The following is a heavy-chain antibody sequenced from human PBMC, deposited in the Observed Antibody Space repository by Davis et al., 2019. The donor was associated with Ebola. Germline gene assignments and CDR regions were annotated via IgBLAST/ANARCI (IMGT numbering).Heavy chain of an antibody. CDR1: GGSFSGYY. D-gene: IGHD5-18*01. CDR3: ARGHSYGSYYYYYGMDV. J-gene: IGHJ6*02. Sequence: SETLSLTCAVYGGSFSGYYWSWIRQPPGKGLEWIGEINHSGSTNYNPSLKSRVTISVDTPKNQFSLKLSSVTAADTAVYYCARGHSYGSYYYYYGMDVWGQGTTVTVSS. V-gene: IGHV4-34*01. CDR2: INHSGST.